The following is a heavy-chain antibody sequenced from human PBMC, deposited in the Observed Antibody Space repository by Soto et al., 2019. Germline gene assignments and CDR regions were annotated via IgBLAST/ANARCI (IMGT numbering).Heavy chain of an antibody. J-gene: IGHJ6*02. V-gene: IGHV3-30-3*01. D-gene: IGHD3-10*01. Sequence: PGGSLRLSCAASGFTFSSYAMHWVRQAPGKGLEWVAVISYDGSNKYYADSVKGRFTISRDNSKNTLYLQMNSLRAEGTAVYYCARDQVSVYSGSYYQDYYYGMDVWGQGTTVTVSS. CDR1: GFTFSSYA. CDR3: ARDQVSVYSGSYYQDYYYGMDV. CDR2: ISYDGSNK.